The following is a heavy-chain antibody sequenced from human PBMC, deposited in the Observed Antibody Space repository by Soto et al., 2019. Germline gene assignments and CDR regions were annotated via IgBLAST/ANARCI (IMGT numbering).Heavy chain of an antibody. D-gene: IGHD3-16*01. CDR2: ISGSGGST. CDR1: GFSFSIYA. Sequence: GGSLRLSCAASGFSFSIYAMNWVRQAPGKGLEWVSAISGSGGSTYYADSVKGRFTISRDNSKNTLYLQINSLRAEDTAVYYCAKPEIRFSWGNGPDYWGQGTLVTVSS. V-gene: IGHV3-23*01. J-gene: IGHJ4*02. CDR3: AKPEIRFSWGNGPDY.